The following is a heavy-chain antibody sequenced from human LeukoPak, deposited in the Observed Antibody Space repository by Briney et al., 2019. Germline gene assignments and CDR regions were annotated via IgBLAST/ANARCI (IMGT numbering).Heavy chain of an antibody. J-gene: IGHJ4*02. V-gene: IGHV3-23*01. CDR1: GFTFSSYG. CDR2: ISGGPVST. D-gene: IGHD2-15*01. CDR3: AKSGRYCSGGSCYQEASLDY. Sequence: PGGSLRLSCVASGFTFSSYGMTWVRQAPGKGLEWVSGISGGPVSTNYADSVKGRFTISRDNSKNTLYLQMNTLRAEDTAIYYCAKSGRYCSGGSCYQEASLDYWGQGTLVTVSS.